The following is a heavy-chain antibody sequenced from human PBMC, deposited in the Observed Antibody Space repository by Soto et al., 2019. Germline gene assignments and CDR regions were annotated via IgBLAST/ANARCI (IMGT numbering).Heavy chain of an antibody. J-gene: IGHJ6*02. D-gene: IGHD2-15*01. CDR3: ARHVAVVTPRGDYGMDV. CDR1: GYSFTSYW. CDR2: IYPGDSDT. V-gene: IGHV5-51*01. Sequence: GESLKISCQGSGYSFTSYWIGWVRQMPGKGLEWMGIIYPGDSDTRYSPSFQGQVTISADKSISTAYLQWSSLKASDTAMYYCARHVAVVTPRGDYGMDVWGQGTTVTVSS.